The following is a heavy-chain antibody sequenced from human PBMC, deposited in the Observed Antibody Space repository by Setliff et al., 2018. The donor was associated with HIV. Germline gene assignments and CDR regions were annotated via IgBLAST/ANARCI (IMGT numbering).Heavy chain of an antibody. CDR3: ARRVGVSIFGAPNQYYYMDV. J-gene: IGHJ6*03. D-gene: IGHD3-3*01. CDR2: IYYNGST. CDR1: GDSISTHD. Sequence: SETLSLTCTVSGDSISTHDWTWIRQPPGKGLEWIGHIYYNGSTNYNPSFKSRVTISLDTSKNQLSLRLTSVTGADTAIFYCARRVGVSIFGAPNQYYYMDVWGKGTTVTVSS. V-gene: IGHV4-59*11.